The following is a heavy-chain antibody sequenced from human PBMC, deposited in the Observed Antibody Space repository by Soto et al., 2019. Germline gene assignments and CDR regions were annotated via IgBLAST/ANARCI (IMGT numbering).Heavy chain of an antibody. J-gene: IGHJ3*02. CDR1: GFTFSSHG. CDR3: ARRGQSLGAFDI. V-gene: IGHV3-23*01. CDR2: ISGSGSNT. Sequence: EVQLSESGGGLIQPGGSLRLSCAASGFTFSSHGMSWVRQAPGKGLEWVSAISGSGSNTNYADSVKGRITISRDNSKNTLYLQMNSRRGEDTAVYFCARRGQSLGAFDIWGQGTMVTVSS. D-gene: IGHD3-10*01.